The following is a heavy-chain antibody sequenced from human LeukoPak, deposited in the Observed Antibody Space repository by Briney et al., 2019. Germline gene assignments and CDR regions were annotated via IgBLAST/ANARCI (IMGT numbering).Heavy chain of an antibody. CDR1: GYTFTSYS. CDR2: ISAYNGNT. J-gene: IGHJ4*02. V-gene: IGHV1-18*01. CDR3: ARDARDFWNGYYPGCY. Sequence: ASVKVSCKASGYTFTSYSISWVRQAPGQGLEWMGWISAYNGNTNYAQKLQGRVTMTTDTSPSTAYMELRSLRSDDRGVYYCARDARDFWNGYYPGCYWGQGTLVTVSS. D-gene: IGHD3-3*01.